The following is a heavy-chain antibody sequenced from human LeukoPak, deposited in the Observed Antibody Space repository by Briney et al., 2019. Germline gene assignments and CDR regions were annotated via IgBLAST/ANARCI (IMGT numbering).Heavy chain of an antibody. CDR1: GGTFSSYA. D-gene: IGHD1-26*01. V-gene: IGHV1-69*05. CDR3: ARGVGATMPHYFDY. J-gene: IGHJ4*02. Sequence: SVKVSCKASGGTFSSYAISWVRQAPGQGLEWMGRIIPIFGTANYAQKFQGRVTITTDESTSTAYMELSSLRSEDTAVYYCARGVGATMPHYFDYWGQGTLVTVSS. CDR2: IIPIFGTA.